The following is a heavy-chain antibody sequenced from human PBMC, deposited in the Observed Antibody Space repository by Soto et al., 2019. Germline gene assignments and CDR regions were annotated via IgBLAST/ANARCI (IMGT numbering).Heavy chain of an antibody. D-gene: IGHD3-22*01. V-gene: IGHV1-3*01. CDR1: GYTFTSYA. CDR2: INAGNGNT. CDR3: ASWGVFYDSGGYYEGVFFFDS. Sequence: ASVKVSCKASGYTFTSYAMHWVRQAPGQRLEWMGWINAGNGNTKYSQKFQGRVTITRDTSASTAYMELSSLRSEDTAVYYCASWGVFYDSGGYYEGVFFFDSGGRGPLDPV. J-gene: IGHJ4*02.